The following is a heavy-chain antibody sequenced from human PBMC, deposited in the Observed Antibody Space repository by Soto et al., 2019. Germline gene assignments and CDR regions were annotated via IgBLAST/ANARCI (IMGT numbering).Heavy chain of an antibody. CDR3: ARAPAYYYDSSVFGY. CDR1: GFTFSSYW. CDR2: INSDGSST. V-gene: IGHV3-74*01. Sequence: GGSLSLPCAASGFTFSSYWMHWVRQAPGKGLVWVSRINSDGSSTSYADSVKGRFTTSRDNAKNTLYLQMNSLRAEDTAVYYCARAPAYYYDSSVFGYWGQGTLVTVSS. J-gene: IGHJ4*02. D-gene: IGHD3-22*01.